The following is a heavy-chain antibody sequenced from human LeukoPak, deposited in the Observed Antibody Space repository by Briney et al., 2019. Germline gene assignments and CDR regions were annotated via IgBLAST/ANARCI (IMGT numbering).Heavy chain of an antibody. V-gene: IGHV1-2*02. D-gene: IGHD4-17*01. CDR2: MNPNSGGT. J-gene: IGHJ4*02. CDR1: GYTFTGYY. CDR3: RTDRYGDYGDYIDY. Sequence: GASVKVSCKASGYTFTGYYMHWVRQAPGQGLEWMGWMNPNSGGTNYAQKFQGRVTMTRDTSISTAYMELSRLRSDDTAVYYCRTDRYGDYGDYIDYWGQGTLVTVSS.